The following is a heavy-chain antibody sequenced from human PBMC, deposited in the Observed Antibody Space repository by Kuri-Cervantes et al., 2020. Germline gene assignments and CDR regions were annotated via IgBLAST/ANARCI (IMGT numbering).Heavy chain of an antibody. D-gene: IGHD4-23*01. J-gene: IGHJ4*02. CDR1: GYTFTSYD. CDR2: MNPNSGNT. Sequence: ASVKVSCKASGYTFTSYDINWVRQATGQGLEWMGWMNPNSGNTGYAQKFQGRVTMTRDTSTSTAYMELRSLRSDDTAVYYCARGTRYGGNYGPECLDYWGQGTLVTVSS. V-gene: IGHV1-8*01. CDR3: ARGTRYGGNYGPECLDY.